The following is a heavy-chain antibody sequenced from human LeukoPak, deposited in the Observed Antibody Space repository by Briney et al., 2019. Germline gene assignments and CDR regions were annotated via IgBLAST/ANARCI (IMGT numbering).Heavy chain of an antibody. D-gene: IGHD4-17*01. V-gene: IGHV3-11*04. CDR2: ISSGGRTI. CDR3: AKDRETYGDYGFDY. J-gene: IGHJ4*02. Sequence: GGSLRLSCAASGFTFSDYYMSWIRQAPGKGLEWVSYISSGGRTIYYADSVKGRFTMSRDNAKNSLYLQMNSLRAEDTAVYYCAKDRETYGDYGFDYWGQGTLVTVSS. CDR1: GFTFSDYY.